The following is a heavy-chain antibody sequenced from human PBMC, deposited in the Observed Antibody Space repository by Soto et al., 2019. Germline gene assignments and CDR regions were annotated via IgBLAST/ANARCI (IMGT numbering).Heavy chain of an antibody. CDR3: ARAGGLGAVAVDY. V-gene: IGHV4-30-2*01. D-gene: IGHD6-19*01. Sequence: QLQLQESGSGLVKPSQTLSLTCAVSGGSISSGGYSWNWIRQPPGKGLDWIGYIYHSGSTYSNPSLMGGDTISVDRSKTQCSLKLCSVPAADTAVYFCARAGGLGAVAVDYWGEGSLVTVSS. CDR1: GGSISSGGYS. CDR2: IYHSGST. J-gene: IGHJ4*02.